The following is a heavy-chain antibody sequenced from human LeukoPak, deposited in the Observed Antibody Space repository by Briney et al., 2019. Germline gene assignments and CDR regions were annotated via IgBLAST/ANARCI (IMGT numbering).Heavy chain of an antibody. CDR2: ISSSSSYI. V-gene: IGHV3-21*01. CDR3: ARDLGVRGVITDDAFDI. Sequence: PGGSLRLSCAASGFTFSSYSMNWVRQAPGKGLEWVSSISSSSSYIYYADSVKGRFTISRDNAKNSLYLQMNSLRAEDTAVYYCARDLGVRGVITDDAFDIWGQGTMVTVSS. D-gene: IGHD3-10*01. J-gene: IGHJ3*02. CDR1: GFTFSSYS.